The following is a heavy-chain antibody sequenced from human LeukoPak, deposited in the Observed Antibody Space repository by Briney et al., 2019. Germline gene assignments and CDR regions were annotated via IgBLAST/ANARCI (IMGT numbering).Heavy chain of an antibody. D-gene: IGHD1-26*01. CDR3: ARHASGSPLDY. J-gene: IGHJ4*02. V-gene: IGHV4-39*01. CDR1: GGSISSSSYY. Sequence: SETLSLTCTVSGGSISSSSYYWGWIRQPPGKGLEWIGSIYYSGSTYYNPSLKSRVTISVDTSKNQFSLKLSSVTAADTAVYYCARHASGSPLDYWGQGTLVTVSS. CDR2: IYYSGST.